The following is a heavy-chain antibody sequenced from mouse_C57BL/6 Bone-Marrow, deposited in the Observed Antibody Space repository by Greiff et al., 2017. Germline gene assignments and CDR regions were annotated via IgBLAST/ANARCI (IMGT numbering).Heavy chain of an antibody. CDR3: AIIGY. Sequence: VQLQQSGAELVRPGASVKLSCTASGFNIKDAYMHWVKQRPEQGLEWIGWIDPENGDTEYASKFQGKATITVDKSSNTACLQLSILTSEDTAVYYCAIIGYWGRGTRVTVSA. J-gene: IGHJ3*01. V-gene: IGHV14-4*01. CDR2: IDPENGDT. CDR1: GFNIKDAY.